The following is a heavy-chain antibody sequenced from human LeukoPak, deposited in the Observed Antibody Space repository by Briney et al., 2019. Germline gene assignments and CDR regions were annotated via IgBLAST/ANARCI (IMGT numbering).Heavy chain of an antibody. J-gene: IGHJ3*02. D-gene: IGHD3-16*02. CDR3: AKDLTPPELSQFDAFDI. CDR2: ISYDGSNK. Sequence: HAGGSLRLSCAASGFTFSSYGMHWVRQAPGKGLEWVAVISYDGSNKYYADSVKGRFTISRDNSKNTLYLQMNSLRAEDTAVYYCAKDLTPPELSQFDAFDIWGQGTMVTVSS. V-gene: IGHV3-30*18. CDR1: GFTFSSYG.